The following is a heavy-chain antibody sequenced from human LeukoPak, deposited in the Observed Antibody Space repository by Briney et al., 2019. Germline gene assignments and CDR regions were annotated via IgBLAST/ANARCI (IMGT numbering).Heavy chain of an antibody. J-gene: IGHJ4*02. Sequence: GGSLRLSCAASGLTFSNYWMHWVRQAPGKGLEWVSRISTDGSSTTYADSVKGRFTISRDNAKNTLYLEMNSLRAEDTAVYYCARDRYCTTTRCSDYWGQGTLVTVSS. CDR1: GLTFSNYW. CDR2: ISTDGSST. D-gene: IGHD2-2*01. V-gene: IGHV3-74*03. CDR3: ARDRYCTTTRCSDY.